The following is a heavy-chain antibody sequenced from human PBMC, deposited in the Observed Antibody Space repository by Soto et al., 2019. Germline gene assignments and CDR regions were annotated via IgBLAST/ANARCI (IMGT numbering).Heavy chain of an antibody. Sequence: GGSLRLSCAASGFTFSSYGMHWVRQAPGKGLEWVAVISYDGSNKYYADSVKGRFTISRDNSKNTLYLQMNSLRAEDTAVYYCAKGGQVRGPTSDPDPWGQGTLVTVSS. V-gene: IGHV3-30*18. CDR2: ISYDGSNK. D-gene: IGHD3-10*01. J-gene: IGHJ5*02. CDR1: GFTFSSYG. CDR3: AKGGQVRGPTSDPDP.